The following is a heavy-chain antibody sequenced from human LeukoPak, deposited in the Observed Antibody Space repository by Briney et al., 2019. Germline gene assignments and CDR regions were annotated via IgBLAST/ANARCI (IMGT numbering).Heavy chain of an antibody. Sequence: GGSLRLSCAASEFTFRNAWMTWVRQAPGKGLEWVGHIESETDGGTTDYATPVKDRFTISRDDSKNTLYLQMNSLKTEDTAVYYCATRGSNPDYWGQGTLVTVSS. CDR1: EFTFRNAW. CDR3: ATRGSNPDY. J-gene: IGHJ4*02. D-gene: IGHD6-13*01. V-gene: IGHV3-15*04. CDR2: IESETDGGTT.